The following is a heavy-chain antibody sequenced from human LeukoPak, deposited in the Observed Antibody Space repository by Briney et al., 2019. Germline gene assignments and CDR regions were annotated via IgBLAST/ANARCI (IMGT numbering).Heavy chain of an antibody. CDR1: GLTFSIYW. CDR3: AREGRIMGATIDY. J-gene: IGHJ4*02. V-gene: IGHV3-74*01. D-gene: IGHD1-26*01. CDR2: VNTDGRST. Sequence: GGTLGLFCGASGLTFSIYWMHWVPQAPGKGLVEGSRVNTDGRSTSYADSVKGRSTISRDNAKNTLYLQMDSLRAEDTAVYYCAREGRIMGATIDYWGQGALVTVSS.